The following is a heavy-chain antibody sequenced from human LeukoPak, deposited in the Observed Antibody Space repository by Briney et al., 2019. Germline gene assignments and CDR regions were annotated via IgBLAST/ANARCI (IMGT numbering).Heavy chain of an antibody. J-gene: IGHJ3*02. Sequence: PSETLSLTCTVSGGSISSYHWSWIRQPPGKGLEWIGYIYYSGSTNYNPSLKSRVTISVDTSKNQFSLKLSSVSAADTAVYYCAISTANTYYYDSSGYLLANDAFDIWGQGTMVTVSS. CDR3: AISTANTYYYDSSGYLLANDAFDI. CDR1: GGSISSYH. CDR2: IYYSGST. V-gene: IGHV4-59*01. D-gene: IGHD3-22*01.